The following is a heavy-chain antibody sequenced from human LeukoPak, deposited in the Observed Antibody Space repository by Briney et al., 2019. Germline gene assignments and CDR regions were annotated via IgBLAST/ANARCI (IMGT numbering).Heavy chain of an antibody. CDR2: ISSSGSTI. Sequence: PGGSLRLSCAASGFTFSSYEMNWVRQAPGKGLEWGSYISSSGSTIYYADSVKGRFTISRDNAKNSLYLQMNSLRAEDTAVYYCARDRVGSSGWTRYDAFDIWGQGTMVTVSS. V-gene: IGHV3-48*03. J-gene: IGHJ3*02. D-gene: IGHD6-19*01. CDR1: GFTFSSYE. CDR3: ARDRVGSSGWTRYDAFDI.